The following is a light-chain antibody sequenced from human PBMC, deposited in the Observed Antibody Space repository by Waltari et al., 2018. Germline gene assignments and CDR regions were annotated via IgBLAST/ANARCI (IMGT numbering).Light chain of an antibody. Sequence: QLVLTQSPSASASLGASVKLTCTLSSGHSTNVVAWLQQQPEKGPRFLMKVNSDGSHTKGDEIPDRFSGSSCGAERYLTISSLQSEDETDYYCQTGGHGTWVFGGGTKLTVL. CDR3: QTGGHGTWV. V-gene: IGLV4-69*01. CDR2: VNSDGSH. J-gene: IGLJ3*02. CDR1: SGHSTNV.